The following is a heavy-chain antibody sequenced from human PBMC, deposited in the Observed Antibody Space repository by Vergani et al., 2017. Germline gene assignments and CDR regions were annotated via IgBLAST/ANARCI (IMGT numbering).Heavy chain of an antibody. CDR1: GGSFTSYH. J-gene: IGHJ6*03. Sequence: QVQLQQWGGGLLKPSETLSLTCVVNGGSFTSYHWTWIRQSPGEGLEWVGDIDHTGRTDYNPSLKSRLTMSVDNSRNQFSLTLNSVTATDTAKYFCARVKTETNGHFYYCYYMDVWGQGTAGTVS. CDR3: ARVKTETNGHFYYCYYMDV. V-gene: IGHV4-34*01. CDR2: IDHTGRT. D-gene: IGHD2-8*01.